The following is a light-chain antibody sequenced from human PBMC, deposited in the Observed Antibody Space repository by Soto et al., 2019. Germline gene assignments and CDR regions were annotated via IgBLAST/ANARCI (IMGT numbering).Light chain of an antibody. Sequence: DLVMTQSPLSLPVTPGEPASISCRSSQGLLHSNGYNYLDWYLQKPGQSPQLLIYLGSYRASGVPDRFSGSGSGTDFTLQISRVEAEDVGVYYCMQALQTPLFTFGPGTKVDIK. CDR3: MQALQTPLFT. J-gene: IGKJ3*01. V-gene: IGKV2-28*01. CDR1: QGLLHSNGYNY. CDR2: LGS.